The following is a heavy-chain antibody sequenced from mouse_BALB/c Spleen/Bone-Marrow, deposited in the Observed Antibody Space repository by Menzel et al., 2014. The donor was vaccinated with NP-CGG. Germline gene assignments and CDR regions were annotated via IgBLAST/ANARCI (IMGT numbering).Heavy chain of an antibody. D-gene: IGHD1-1*01. CDR3: ARDYYGSSYAMDY. CDR1: GFTFSSYA. Sequence: EVQRVESGGGLVKPGGSLKLSCAAPGFTFSSYAMSWVRQSPEKRLEWVAEISSGGSYTYYPDTVTGRFTISRDNAKNTLYLEMSSLRSEDTAMYYCARDYYGSSYAMDYWGQGTSVTVSS. V-gene: IGHV5-9-4*01. CDR2: ISSGGSYT. J-gene: IGHJ4*01.